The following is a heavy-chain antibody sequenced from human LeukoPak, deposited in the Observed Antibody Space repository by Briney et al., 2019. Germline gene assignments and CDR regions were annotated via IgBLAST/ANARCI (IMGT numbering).Heavy chain of an antibody. J-gene: IGHJ4*02. CDR3: ARRGRDSSGYYVSYFDY. CDR1: GFTFSSYA. Sequence: PGRSLRLSCAASGFTFSSYAMHWVRQAPGKGLEWVAVISYDGSNKYYADSVKGRFTISRDNSKNTLYLQMSSLRAEDTAVYYCARRGRDSSGYYVSYFDYWGQGTLVTVSS. CDR2: ISYDGSNK. V-gene: IGHV3-30-3*01. D-gene: IGHD3-22*01.